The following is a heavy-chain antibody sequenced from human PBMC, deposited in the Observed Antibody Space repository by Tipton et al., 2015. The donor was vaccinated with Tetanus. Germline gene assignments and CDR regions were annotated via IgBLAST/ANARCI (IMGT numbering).Heavy chain of an antibody. CDR3: ARAISGSFSSADY. D-gene: IGHD1-26*01. Sequence: TLSLTCTVSNGSLSRGGYYWTWIRQLPGKGLEWIGYIYYSGSTYYNPSLKSRVNMSVDTSKNQFSLRLSSVTAADTAVYFCARAISGSFSSADYWGQGTLVTVSS. V-gene: IGHV4-31*03. J-gene: IGHJ4*02. CDR1: NGSLSRGGYY. CDR2: IYYSGST.